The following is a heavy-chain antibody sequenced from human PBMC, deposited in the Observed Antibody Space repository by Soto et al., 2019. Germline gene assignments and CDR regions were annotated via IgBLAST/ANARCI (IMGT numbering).Heavy chain of an antibody. CDR3: AKDHLTTTVTTVGY. J-gene: IGHJ4*02. V-gene: IGHV3-30*18. CDR2: ISYHGSEK. Sequence: QVQLVESGGGVVQPGRSLRLSCAASGFTFSNYGMHWVRQAPGKGLEWVAVISYHGSEKYYADSVKGRFTISRDNSKNTLYLQLDSLIADDTAVYYCAKDHLTTTVTTVGYWGQGALVTVSS. D-gene: IGHD4-17*01. CDR1: GFTFSNYG.